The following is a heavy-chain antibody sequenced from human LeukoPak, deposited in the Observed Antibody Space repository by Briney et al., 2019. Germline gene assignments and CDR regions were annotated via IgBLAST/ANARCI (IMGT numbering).Heavy chain of an antibody. V-gene: IGHV4-4*07. CDR1: GGSISNYY. CDR3: ARGGYSSDY. CDR2: IYTNGST. D-gene: IGHD5-12*01. J-gene: IGHJ4*02. Sequence: SETLSLTCTVSGGSISNYYWNWIRQPAGKGLEWIGRIYTNGSTNYKPSLKSRVTMSVDTSKNQSSLKLRSMTAADTAVDYCARGGYSSDYWGQGTLVTASS.